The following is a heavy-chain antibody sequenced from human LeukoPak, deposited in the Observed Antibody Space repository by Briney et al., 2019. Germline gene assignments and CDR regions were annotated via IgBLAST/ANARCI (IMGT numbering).Heavy chain of an antibody. Sequence: PSETLSLTCTVSGASISSFYWSWIRQAPGKGLEWVSAISGSGGSTYYADSVKGRFTISRDNSKNTLYLQMNSLRAEDTAVYYCAKLGAAAGHDYWGQGTLVTVSS. V-gene: IGHV3-23*01. D-gene: IGHD6-13*01. CDR2: ISGSGGST. CDR3: AKLGAAAGHDY. J-gene: IGHJ4*02. CDR1: GASISSFY.